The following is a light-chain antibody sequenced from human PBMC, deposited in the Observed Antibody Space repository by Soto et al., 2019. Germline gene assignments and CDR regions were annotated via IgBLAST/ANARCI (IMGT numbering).Light chain of an antibody. CDR3: QQYGSSPWT. Sequence: EIVLTQSPGTLSLSPGERATLSCRASQSVSSSFLAWYQQKPGQAPRLLIYGASSRATGIPDTFSGSGSGTDFSLTISGLEPEDFEVYYCQQYGSSPWTFGQGTKVEIK. CDR2: GAS. J-gene: IGKJ1*01. V-gene: IGKV3-20*01. CDR1: QSVSSSF.